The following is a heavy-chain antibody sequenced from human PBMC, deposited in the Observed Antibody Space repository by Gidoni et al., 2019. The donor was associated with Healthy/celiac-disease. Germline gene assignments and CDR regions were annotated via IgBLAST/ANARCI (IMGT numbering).Heavy chain of an antibody. V-gene: IGHV3-9*01. Sequence: EVQLVESGGGLVQPGRSLRLSCAASGFTFDDYAMHWVRQAPGKGLEWVSGISWNSGSIGYADSVKGRFTISRDNAKNSLYLQMNSLRAEDTALYYCAKVGPGITMEGGYFDYWGQGTLVTVSS. D-gene: IGHD3-10*01. CDR1: GFTFDDYA. CDR3: AKVGPGITMEGGYFDY. CDR2: ISWNSGSI. J-gene: IGHJ4*02.